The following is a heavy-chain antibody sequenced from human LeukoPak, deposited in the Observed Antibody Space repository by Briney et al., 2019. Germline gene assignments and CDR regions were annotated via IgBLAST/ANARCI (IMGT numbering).Heavy chain of an antibody. CDR2: IYYSGNT. V-gene: IGHV4-31*03. CDR1: GGSISSDGYY. Sequence: SETLSLTCTVSGGSISSDGYYWSWIRQLPGKGLEWIGFIYYSGNTYYNPSLKSRVTISVDTSKNQFSLKLSSVTAADTVIYYCARVPSSTESFDHWGQGTLVTVSS. D-gene: IGHD2-2*01. CDR3: ARVPSSTESFDH. J-gene: IGHJ4*02.